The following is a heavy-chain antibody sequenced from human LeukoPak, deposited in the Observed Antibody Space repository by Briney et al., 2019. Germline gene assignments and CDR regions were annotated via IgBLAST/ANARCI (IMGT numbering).Heavy chain of an antibody. CDR2: INHSGST. CDR3: ARDQQYHRPAGWFDP. D-gene: IGHD1-14*01. Sequence: SETLSLTCAVYGGSFSGYYWSWIRQPPGKGLEWIGEINHSGSTNYNPSLKSRVTISVDTSKNQFSLELNSVTAADTAVYYCARDQQYHRPAGWFDPWGQGTLVTVSS. CDR1: GGSFSGYY. V-gene: IGHV4-34*01. J-gene: IGHJ5*02.